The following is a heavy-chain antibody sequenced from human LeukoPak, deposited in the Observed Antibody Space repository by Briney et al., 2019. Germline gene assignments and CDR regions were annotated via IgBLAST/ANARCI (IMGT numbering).Heavy chain of an antibody. CDR2: IYPGDSDT. D-gene: IGHD3-3*01. V-gene: IGHV5-51*01. CDR3: ARIPYDLWSGYPDRYYYYYYMDV. CDR1: GYSFTSYW. J-gene: IGHJ6*03. Sequence: GEPLKISCKGSGYSFTSYWIGWVRQMPGKGLEWMGIIYPGDSDTRYSPSFQGQVTISADKSISTAYLQWSSPRASDTAMYYCARIPYDLWSGYPDRYYYYYYMDVWGKGTTVTVSS.